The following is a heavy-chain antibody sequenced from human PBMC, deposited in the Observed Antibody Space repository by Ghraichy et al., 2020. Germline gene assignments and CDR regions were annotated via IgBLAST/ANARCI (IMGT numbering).Heavy chain of an antibody. V-gene: IGHV1-46*01. Sequence: ASVKVSCKASGYTFTSYYMHWVRQAPGQGLEWMGIINPSGGSTSYAQKFQGRVTMTRDTSTSTVYMELSSLRSEDTAVYYCAREDSSSPLYYYYYGMDVWGQGTTVTVSS. CDR3: AREDSSSPLYYYYYGMDV. D-gene: IGHD6-6*01. CDR2: INPSGGST. CDR1: GYTFTSYY. J-gene: IGHJ6*02.